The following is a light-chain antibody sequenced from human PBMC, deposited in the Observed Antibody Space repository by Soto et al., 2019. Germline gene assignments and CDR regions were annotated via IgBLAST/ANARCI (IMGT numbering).Light chain of an antibody. J-gene: IGKJ4*01. CDR3: QQSDSTPLT. Sequence: DIQMTQSPSSLSASVGDTVTITCRASQSISSYLNWYQQKPGKAPNLLIFTSSNLQSGVPSRFSGSGSGTEFTLTISSLQHEDFATYYCQQSDSTPLTFGGGTKVDI. CDR2: TSS. CDR1: QSISSY. V-gene: IGKV1-39*01.